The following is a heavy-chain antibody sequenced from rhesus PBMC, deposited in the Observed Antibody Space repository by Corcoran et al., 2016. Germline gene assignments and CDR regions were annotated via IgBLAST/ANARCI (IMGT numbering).Heavy chain of an antibody. Sequence: QVQLQESGPGLVKPSETLSLTCAVSGYSISSGYGWGWILPPPGKGLEWIGQIYGGSGRTYYTPYLKSRVTVSKDTAKNQFSLKLSAVTAADTAVYYCARGMRYFDLWGPGTPITISS. CDR2: IYGGSGRT. CDR3: ARGMRYFDL. V-gene: IGHV4-127*01. J-gene: IGHJ2*01. D-gene: IGHD1-32*01. CDR1: GYSISSGYG.